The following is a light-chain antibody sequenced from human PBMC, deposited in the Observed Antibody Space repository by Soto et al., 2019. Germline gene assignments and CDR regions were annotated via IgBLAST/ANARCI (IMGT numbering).Light chain of an antibody. CDR2: GAS. Sequence: EIVLTQSPGTLSLSPGERVTLSCRASQSVSSSYLAWYQQKPGQAPRLLIYGASSRATGIPDRFSGSGSGTDFTLTITRLEPEDFAVYYCQQYNKWLRTFGQGTKVDIK. J-gene: IGKJ1*01. CDR1: QSVSSSY. V-gene: IGKV3-20*01. CDR3: QQYNKWLRT.